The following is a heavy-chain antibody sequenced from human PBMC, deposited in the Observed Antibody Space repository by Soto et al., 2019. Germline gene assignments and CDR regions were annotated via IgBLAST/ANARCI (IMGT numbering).Heavy chain of an antibody. D-gene: IGHD3-3*01. V-gene: IGHV3-11*01. Sequence: TGGSLRLSCAASGFTFSDHYMTWIRQAPGKGPEWLSYISGGGDIISYADSVKGRFIISRDNAKRSLYLQMNSLTVEDTAVYYCARDPHEFWNSYFFDPWGPGTLVTVSS. CDR2: ISGGGDII. CDR1: GFTFSDHY. J-gene: IGHJ5*02. CDR3: ARDPHEFWNSYFFDP.